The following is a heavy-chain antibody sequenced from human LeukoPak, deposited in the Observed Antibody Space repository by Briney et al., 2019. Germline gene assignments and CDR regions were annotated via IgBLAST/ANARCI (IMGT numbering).Heavy chain of an antibody. CDR2: IVVGSGNT. J-gene: IGHJ6*02. V-gene: IGHV1-58*02. Sequence: SVKVSCKASGFTFTSSAMQWVRQARGQRLEWIGWIVVGSGNTNYAQKFQERVTITRDTSASTAYMELSSLRSEDTAVYYCARDGEWELPYGMDVWGQGTTVTVSS. D-gene: IGHD1-26*01. CDR1: GFTFTSSA. CDR3: ARDGEWELPYGMDV.